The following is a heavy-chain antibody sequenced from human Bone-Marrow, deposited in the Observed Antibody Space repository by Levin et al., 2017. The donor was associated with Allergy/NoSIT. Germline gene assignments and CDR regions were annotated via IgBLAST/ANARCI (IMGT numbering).Heavy chain of an antibody. CDR1: AGSITRYY. CDR3: TSSMRSQWMVPRDAFDV. CDR2: ISDSGTT. D-gene: IGHD6-19*01. J-gene: IGHJ3*01. Sequence: PSETLSLICNVSAGSITRYYRSWIRQLPGKGLEWIGSISDSGTTYYSPSLRSRVALSFGTSKSEFSLRLRSVTASDTAIYYCTSSMRSQWMVPRDAFDVWGPGTVVSVSS. V-gene: IGHV4-4*08.